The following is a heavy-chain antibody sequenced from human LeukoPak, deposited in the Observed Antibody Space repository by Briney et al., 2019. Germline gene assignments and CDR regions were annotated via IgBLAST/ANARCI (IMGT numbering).Heavy chain of an antibody. Sequence: SVKVSCKASGGTFSSYTISWVRQAPGQGLEWMGRIIPILGIANYAQKFQGRVTITADKSTSTAYMELSSLRSEDTAVYYCAKSGSGSYYGLGFDYWGQGALVTVSS. D-gene: IGHD3-10*01. CDR1: GGTFSSYT. V-gene: IGHV1-69*02. CDR3: AKSGSGSYYGLGFDY. J-gene: IGHJ4*02. CDR2: IIPILGIA.